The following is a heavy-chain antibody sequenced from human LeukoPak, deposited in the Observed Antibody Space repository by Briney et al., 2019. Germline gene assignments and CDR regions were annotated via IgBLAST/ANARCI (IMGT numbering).Heavy chain of an antibody. V-gene: IGHV4-38-2*02. Sequence: SETLSLTCTVSGYSISSGFYWGWIRQPPGRGLEWVGTFYHSGITHYNPPLKSRVTISVDMSKNQFSLKLTSVTVADTAVYYCARGSYSDYVVNYWGQGILVTVSS. CDR1: GYSISSGFY. J-gene: IGHJ4*02. CDR2: FYHSGIT. CDR3: ARGSYSDYVVNY. D-gene: IGHD4-11*01.